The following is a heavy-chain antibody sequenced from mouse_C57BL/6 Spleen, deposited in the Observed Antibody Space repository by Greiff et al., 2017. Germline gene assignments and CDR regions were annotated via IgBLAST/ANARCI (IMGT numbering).Heavy chain of an antibody. Sequence: VQLQQSGAELVRPGASVKLSCTASGFNIKDYYMHWVKQRPEQGLEWLGMIDPEDGDTEYAPKFQGKATMTADTSSNTAYLQLSSLTSEDTAVDYCTSYYSSYERLEVDYWGQGTSVTVSS. CDR1: GFNIKDYY. J-gene: IGHJ4*01. D-gene: IGHD2-5*01. CDR3: TSYYSSYERLEVDY. V-gene: IGHV14-1*01. CDR2: IDPEDGDT.